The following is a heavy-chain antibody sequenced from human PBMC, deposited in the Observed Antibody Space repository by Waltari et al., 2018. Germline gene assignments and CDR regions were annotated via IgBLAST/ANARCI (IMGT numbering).Heavy chain of an antibody. D-gene: IGHD3-10*01. CDR1: GASIPNSNSY. J-gene: IGHJ6*03. Sequence: QLQLQESGPGLVKPSETLSLTCSVSGASIPNSNSYWRWIRQPPGKGLEWIGSIYYRGSTYSSPSLKSRVTISLDTSKNQLSLKVSSVTVADTAIYFCARNMESPYNAPYYFYYMDVWGKGTTVTVSS. CDR2: IYYRGST. CDR3: ARNMESPYNAPYYFYYMDV. V-gene: IGHV4-39*01.